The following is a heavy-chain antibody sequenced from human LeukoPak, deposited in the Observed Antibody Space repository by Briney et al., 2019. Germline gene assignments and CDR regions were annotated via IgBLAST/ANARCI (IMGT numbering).Heavy chain of an antibody. CDR1: GDSFSSNSAA. J-gene: IGHJ4*02. Sequence: SQTLSLTCAISGDSFSSNSAAWNWIRQSPSRGLEWLGRTYYRSKWYNDYAVSVKSRITINPDTSKNQFSLQLNSVTPEDTAVYYCAREERRFYGSGSYYYWGQGTLVTVSS. CDR3: AREERRFYGSGSYYY. V-gene: IGHV6-1*01. CDR2: TYYRSKWYN. D-gene: IGHD3-10*01.